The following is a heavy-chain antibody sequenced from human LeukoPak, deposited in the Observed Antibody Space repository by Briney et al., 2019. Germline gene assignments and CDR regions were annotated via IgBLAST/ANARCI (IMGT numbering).Heavy chain of an antibody. V-gene: IGHV5-51*01. CDR2: IYPGDSDT. CDR1: GYSFTSYW. Sequence: PGESLQISCQGSGYSFTSYWIAWVRQLPGKGLEWMGIIYPGDSDTRVSPSFQGQVTMSADKSISTAYLQWSSLKASDTAMYYCARPNWARRYLDYWGQGTLVTVSS. CDR3: ARPNWARRYLDY. D-gene: IGHD7-27*01. J-gene: IGHJ4*02.